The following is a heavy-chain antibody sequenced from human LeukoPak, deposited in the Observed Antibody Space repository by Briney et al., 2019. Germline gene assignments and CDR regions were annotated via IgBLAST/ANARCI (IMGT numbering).Heavy chain of an antibody. CDR2: IYPSGDST. CDR1: GFAFSTYS. J-gene: IGHJ4*02. Sequence: GGSLRLSCAASGFAFSTYSMTSARQGPGKGLEWVSSIYPSGDSTFYADSVKGRFTISRDNSKNTLYLQMSSLRTEDTAIYYCAKDVVPDSGWDLDYWGQGTLVTVSS. D-gene: IGHD6-19*01. V-gene: IGHV3-23*01. CDR3: AKDVVPDSGWDLDY.